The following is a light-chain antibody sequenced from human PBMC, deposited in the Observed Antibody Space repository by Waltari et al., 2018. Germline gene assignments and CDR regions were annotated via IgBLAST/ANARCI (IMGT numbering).Light chain of an antibody. CDR3: QQSHSIPIT. Sequence: DIQMTQSPSSLSASVGDSVTITCRASQVITRYLHWNQQRPGKAPKLLIYASSNLENGVPWRFSGAGSGTDFTLTINGLQSEDFATYFCQQSHSIPITFGQGTRLDIK. CDR2: ASS. V-gene: IGKV1-39*01. J-gene: IGKJ5*01. CDR1: QVITRY.